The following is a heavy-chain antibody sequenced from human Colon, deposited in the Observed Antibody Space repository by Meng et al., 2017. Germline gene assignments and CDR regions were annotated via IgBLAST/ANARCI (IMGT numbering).Heavy chain of an antibody. CDR2: TYYRSKWNH. CDR1: GDSVSSKTAV. V-gene: IGHV6-1*01. Sequence: LHQSGQGLVKPSQTLSLTLAMSGDSVSSKTAVWNWIRQSPSRGLEWLGRTYYRSKWNHDYAESLRGRITINTDTSNNQISLQLNSVTPEDTAVYYCTRELEFYRFEYWGQGTLVTVSS. J-gene: IGHJ4*02. CDR3: TRELEFYRFEY. D-gene: IGHD3-16*02.